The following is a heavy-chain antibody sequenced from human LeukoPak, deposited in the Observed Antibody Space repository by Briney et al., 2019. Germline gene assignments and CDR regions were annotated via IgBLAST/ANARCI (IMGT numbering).Heavy chain of an antibody. J-gene: IGHJ3*02. D-gene: IGHD1-26*01. Sequence: GASVKVSCKASGYTFTDYYMHWVQQAPGKGLEWMGRVDPEDGETIYAEKFQGRVTITADTSTDTAYMELSSLRSEDTAVYYCATLSGQDAFDIWGQGTMVTVSS. CDR1: GYTFTDYY. V-gene: IGHV1-69-2*01. CDR3: ATLSGQDAFDI. CDR2: VDPEDGET.